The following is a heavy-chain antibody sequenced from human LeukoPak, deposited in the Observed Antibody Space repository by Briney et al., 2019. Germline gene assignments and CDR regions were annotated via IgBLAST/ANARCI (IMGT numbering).Heavy chain of an antibody. D-gene: IGHD2-21*01. CDR2: VFYSGSN. CDR1: GGSIIGHW. J-gene: IGHJ4*02. CDR3: ARRNTADASIHF. Sequence: SETLSLTCSVSGGSIIGHWWSWIRQPPGKGLEWIGDVFYSGSNNYNPSLKSRLTISLDTSKNQFSLNLRSVTATDTAMYYCARRNTADASIHFWGQGTLGTATS. V-gene: IGHV4-59*08.